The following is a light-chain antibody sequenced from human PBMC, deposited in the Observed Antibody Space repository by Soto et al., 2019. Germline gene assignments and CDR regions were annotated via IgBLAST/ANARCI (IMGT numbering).Light chain of an antibody. V-gene: IGLV1-44*01. Sequence: QSVLTQPPSASGTPGQRVTISCSGSSSNIGRNPVNWYQQLPGTAPKLFIYSDIQRPSGVPDRASGSKSGTSASLAISGLQSEDEADYYCAAWDDSLSGYVFGTRTKLTVL. CDR2: SDI. CDR1: SSNIGRNP. CDR3: AAWDDSLSGYV. J-gene: IGLJ1*01.